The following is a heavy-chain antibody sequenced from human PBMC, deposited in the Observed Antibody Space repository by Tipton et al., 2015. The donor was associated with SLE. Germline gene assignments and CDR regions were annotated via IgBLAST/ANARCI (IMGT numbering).Heavy chain of an antibody. D-gene: IGHD2-21*01. CDR2: ISYTGIP. Sequence: TLSLICTVSCGSIRASAYYWGWIRQPPGNGREWIGSISYTGIPYYNPSLMSRVTVSVDTSLNQFSLRLSSVTAADTAIYFCARAKSAMGSYDTWGQGAQVTVSS. CDR1: CGSIRASAYY. V-gene: IGHV4-39*07. CDR3: ARAKSAMGSYDT. J-gene: IGHJ5*02.